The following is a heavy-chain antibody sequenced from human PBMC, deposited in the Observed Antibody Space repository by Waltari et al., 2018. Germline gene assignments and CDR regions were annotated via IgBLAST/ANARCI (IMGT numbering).Heavy chain of an antibody. D-gene: IGHD1-26*01. CDR3: AKDRGKDVGFRYYFDY. CDR1: RFTFDDYA. CDR2: ISWNSGSI. J-gene: IGHJ4*02. Sequence: EVQLVESGGGLVQPGRSLRLSCAASRFTFDDYAMHWVRQAPGKGLEWVSGISWNSGSIGYADSVKGRFTISRDNAKNSLYLQMNSLRAEDTALYYCAKDRGKDVGFRYYFDYWGQGTLVTVSS. V-gene: IGHV3-9*01.